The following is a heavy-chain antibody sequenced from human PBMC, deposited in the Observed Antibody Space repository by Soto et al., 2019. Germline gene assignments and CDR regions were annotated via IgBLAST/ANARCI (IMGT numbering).Heavy chain of an antibody. CDR2: ISAYNGNT. Sequence: ASVKVSCKASGYTFTSYGISWVRQAPGQGLEWMGWISAYNGNTNYAQKLQGRVTMTTDTSTSTAYMELRSLRSDDTAVYYCARGGYYDSSGYYVEGQASPDVWGQGTTVTVSS. CDR1: GYTFTSYG. D-gene: IGHD3-22*01. CDR3: ARGGYYDSSGYYVEGQASPDV. V-gene: IGHV1-18*01. J-gene: IGHJ6*02.